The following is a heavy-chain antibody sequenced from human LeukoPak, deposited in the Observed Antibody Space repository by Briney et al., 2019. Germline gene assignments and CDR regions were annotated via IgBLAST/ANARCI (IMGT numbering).Heavy chain of an antibody. V-gene: IGHV3-23*01. J-gene: IGHJ1*01. D-gene: IGHD3-10*01. CDR1: GFTFSSYA. CDR2: ISGSGGST. Sequence: GGSLRLSCAASGFTFSSYAMSWVRQAPGKGLEWVSAISGSGGSTYYADSAKGRFTISRDNSKNTLYLQMNSLRAEDTAVYYCAKFWHYGSGSYPEYFQHWGQGTLVTVSS. CDR3: AKFWHYGSGSYPEYFQH.